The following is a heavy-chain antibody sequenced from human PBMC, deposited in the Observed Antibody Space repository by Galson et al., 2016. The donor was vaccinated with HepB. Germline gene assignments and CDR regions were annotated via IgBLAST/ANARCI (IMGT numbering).Heavy chain of an antibody. CDR3: ARGSGGNDRRHWFDP. D-gene: IGHD1-1*01. Sequence: SLRLSCAATGFTFSTQSMNWVRQAPGKGLEWVASIISTGSDISYADSVKGRFTISRDNANNPLSLQLNSLRVEDTAVYYCARGSGGNDRRHWFDPWGQGALVTFSS. J-gene: IGHJ5*02. CDR1: GFTFSTQS. V-gene: IGHV3-21*01. CDR2: IISTGSDI.